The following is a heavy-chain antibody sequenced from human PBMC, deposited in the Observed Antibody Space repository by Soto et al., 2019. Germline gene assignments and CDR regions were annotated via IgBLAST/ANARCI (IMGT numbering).Heavy chain of an antibody. CDR2: IYYSGST. Sequence: SETLSLTCAVSGVSISSGVYYWSWIRQHPGKGLEWIGYIYYSGSTYYNPSLKSRVTISGDTSNNQFSLKLNSVTAADTAVYYCARDGYNWGGMDVWGHGTTVTVSS. J-gene: IGHJ6*02. CDR3: ARDGYNWGGMDV. V-gene: IGHV4-31*11. D-gene: IGHD1-1*01. CDR1: GVSISSGVYY.